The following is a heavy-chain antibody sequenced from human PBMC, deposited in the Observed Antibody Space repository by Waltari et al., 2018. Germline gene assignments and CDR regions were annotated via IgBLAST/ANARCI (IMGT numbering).Heavy chain of an antibody. V-gene: IGHV1-69*12. CDR1: GGNFSSYA. CDR3: TRGRCGSYCGVDY. J-gene: IGHJ4*02. CDR2: IIPIFGTA. D-gene: IGHD1-26*01. Sequence: QVQLVQSGAEVKKPGSSVKVSRKASGGNFSSYALSWVRQAPGQGLEWMGGIIPIFGTANYAQKFQGRVTITADESTSTAYMELSSLRSEDTAVYYCTRGRCGSYCGVDYWGQGTLVTVSS.